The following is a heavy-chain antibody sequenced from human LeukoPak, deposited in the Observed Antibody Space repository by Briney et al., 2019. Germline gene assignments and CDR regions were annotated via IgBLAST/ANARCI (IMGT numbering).Heavy chain of an antibody. V-gene: IGHV3-21*01. CDR2: ISSSSSYI. J-gene: IGHJ4*02. Sequence: GGSLRLSCAASGFTFSSYSMNWVRQAPGKGLEWVSSISSSSSYIYYADSVKGRFTISRDNAKNSLYLQMNSLRAEDTAVYLCAKDTSMVQNFFDYWGQGTLVTVSS. CDR1: GFTFSSYS. CDR3: AKDTSMVQNFFDY. D-gene: IGHD5-18*01.